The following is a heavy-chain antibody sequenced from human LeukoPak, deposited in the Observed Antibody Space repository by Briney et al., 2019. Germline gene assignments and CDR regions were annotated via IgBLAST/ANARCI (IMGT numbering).Heavy chain of an antibody. CDR3: ARKSTHYYDSSGYYFFDY. CDR1: GFSLTIGYY. CDR2: IYYSGST. J-gene: IGHJ4*02. V-gene: IGHV4-61*01. Sequence: SETLSLTCNVSGFSLTIGYYWSWIRQPPGKGLEWIGYIYYSGSTNYNPSLKSRVTISVDTSKNQFSLKLSSVTAADTAVYYCARKSTHYYDSSGYYFFDYWGQGTLVTVSS. D-gene: IGHD3-22*01.